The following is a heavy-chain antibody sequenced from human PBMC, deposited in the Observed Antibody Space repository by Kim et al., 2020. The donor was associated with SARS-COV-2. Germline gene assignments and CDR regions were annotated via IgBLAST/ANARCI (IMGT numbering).Heavy chain of an antibody. J-gene: IGHJ6*02. Sequence: GGSLRLSCAASGFTFSSYSMNWARQAPGKGLEWVSSISSSSSYIYYADSVKGRFTISRDNAKNSLYLQMNSLRAEDTAVYYCARDHPAPGYCSSTSCYIWGYYYYGMDVWGQGTTVTVSS. CDR1: GFTFSSYS. V-gene: IGHV3-21*01. CDR3: ARDHPAPGYCSSTSCYIWGYYYYGMDV. D-gene: IGHD2-2*02. CDR2: ISSSSSYI.